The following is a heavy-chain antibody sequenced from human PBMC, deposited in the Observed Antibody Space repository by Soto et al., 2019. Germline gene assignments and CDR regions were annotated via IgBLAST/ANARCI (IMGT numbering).Heavy chain of an antibody. J-gene: IGHJ3*02. CDR1: GFTFSNAW. Sequence: EVQLVESGGGLVKPGGSLRLSCAASGFTFSNAWMNWVRQAPGKGLEWVGRIKSKTDGGTTDYAAPVKGRFTISRDDSKNRLYLQMNRLKTEDTAVYYGTTDLGWEPVPDAFYIWGQGTMVTVSS. D-gene: IGHD1-26*01. CDR3: TTDLGWEPVPDAFYI. V-gene: IGHV3-15*07. CDR2: IKSKTDGGTT.